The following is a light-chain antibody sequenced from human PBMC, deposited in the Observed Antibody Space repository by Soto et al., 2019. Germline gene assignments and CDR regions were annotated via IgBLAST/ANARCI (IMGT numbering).Light chain of an antibody. CDR1: QSISSW. Sequence: DIQMTQSPSTLSASVGDRVTITCRASQSISSWLAWYQQKPGKAPKLLIYKASSLESGVPSRFSGSGSGTEFTLTISSLQPDDFAAYYCQQYNSYPYTFGQGTKLEIK. CDR3: QQYNSYPYT. J-gene: IGKJ2*01. CDR2: KAS. V-gene: IGKV1-5*03.